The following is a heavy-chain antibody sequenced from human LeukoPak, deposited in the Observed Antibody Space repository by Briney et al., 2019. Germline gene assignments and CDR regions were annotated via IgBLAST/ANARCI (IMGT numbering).Heavy chain of an antibody. CDR3: AKSVPYWYFDL. J-gene: IGHJ2*01. CDR1: GFTFSSYW. V-gene: IGHV3-74*01. CDR2: INSDGSST. Sequence: GGSLRLSCAASGFTFSSYWMHWVRQAPGKGLVWVSRINSDGSSTNYADSVKGRFTISRDNAKNTLYLQMNSLRAEDTAIYYCAKSVPYWYFDLWGRGTLVTVSS.